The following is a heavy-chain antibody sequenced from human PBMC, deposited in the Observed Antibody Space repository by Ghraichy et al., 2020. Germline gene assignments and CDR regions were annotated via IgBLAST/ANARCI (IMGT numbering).Heavy chain of an antibody. CDR2: ISESGGSA. D-gene: IGHD1-26*01. Sequence: GGSLRLSCAASGFTFSSYAMSWVRQAPGKGLEWVSGISESGGSAYYADSVKGRFTISRDNSKNTLYLQLNSLRVDDTAVYYCAKRMGSGSYTANFDYWGQGTLVTVSS. CDR3: AKRMGSGSYTANFDY. J-gene: IGHJ4*02. CDR1: GFTFSSYA. V-gene: IGHV3-23*01.